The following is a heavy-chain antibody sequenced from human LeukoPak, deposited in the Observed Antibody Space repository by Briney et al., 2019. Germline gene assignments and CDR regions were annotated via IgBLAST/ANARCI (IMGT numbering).Heavy chain of an antibody. D-gene: IGHD1-7*01. J-gene: IGHJ4*02. CDR1: GGSISSSRYY. V-gene: IGHV4-39*07. CDR2: IYTSGST. CDR3: ARGSGTRADDY. Sequence: SETLSLTCTVSGGSISSSRYYWGCIRQPPGKGLEWIGRIYTSGSTNYNPSLKSRVTISVDTSKNQFSLKLSSVTAADTAVYYCARGSGTRADDYWGQGTLVTVSS.